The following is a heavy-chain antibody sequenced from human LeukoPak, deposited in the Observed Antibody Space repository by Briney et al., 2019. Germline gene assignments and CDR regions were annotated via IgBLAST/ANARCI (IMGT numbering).Heavy chain of an antibody. J-gene: IGHJ4*01. V-gene: IGHV3-74*01. Sequence: PGGSLILSCAASGFTFSTYWMHWVRQTPGEGLVWVSRINEHGSITDYADSVRDRFTISRDNAKNTLYLHMNSLRAEDTAMYYCARDVAGAGSHWGHGTLVTVSS. CDR3: ARDVAGAGSH. D-gene: IGHD6-19*01. CDR2: INEHGSIT. CDR1: GFTFSTYW.